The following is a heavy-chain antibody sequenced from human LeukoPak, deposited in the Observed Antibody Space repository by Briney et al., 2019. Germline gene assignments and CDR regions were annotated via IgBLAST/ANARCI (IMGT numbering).Heavy chain of an antibody. J-gene: IGHJ4*02. V-gene: IGHV1-8*01. CDR2: MNPNSGNT. CDR3: ATDDPLGSGYYFTY. CDR1: GYTFTSYD. D-gene: IGHD3-22*01. Sequence: GASVKVSXKASGYTFTSYDINWVRQATGQGLEWMGWMNPNSGNTGYAQKFQGRVTMTRNTSISTAYMELSSLRSEDTAVYYCATDDPLGSGYYFTYWGQGTLVTVSS.